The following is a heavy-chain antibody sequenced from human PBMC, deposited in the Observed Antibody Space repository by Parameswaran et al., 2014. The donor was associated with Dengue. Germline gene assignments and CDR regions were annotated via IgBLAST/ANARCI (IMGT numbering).Heavy chain of an antibody. D-gene: IGHD3-10*01. CDR3: VRGRNSGTLDY. V-gene: IGHV3-74*01. CDR2: IKTDGSYT. Sequence: WIRQPPGKGLVWVSRIKTDGSYTNYADSVRGRFSLSRDNAKNTLHLQMNSLRADDTAVYYCVRGRNSGTLDYWGHGTLVTVSS. J-gene: IGHJ4*01.